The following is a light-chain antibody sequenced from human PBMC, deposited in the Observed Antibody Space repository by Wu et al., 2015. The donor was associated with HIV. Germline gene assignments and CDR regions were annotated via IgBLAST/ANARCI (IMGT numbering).Light chain of an antibody. V-gene: IGKV3-15*01. CDR3: QQYNNWPRT. Sequence: EIVLTQSPGTLSLSPGERATLSCRASQSVSSNYLAWYQQKPGQAPRLLMYGASTRATGIPARFSGSGSGTEFTLTISSMQSEDLAVYYCQQYNNWPRTFGQGTRVEIE. CDR2: GAS. CDR1: QSVSSN. J-gene: IGKJ1*01.